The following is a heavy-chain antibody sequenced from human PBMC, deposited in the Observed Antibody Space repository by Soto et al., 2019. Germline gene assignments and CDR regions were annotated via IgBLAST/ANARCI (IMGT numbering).Heavy chain of an antibody. J-gene: IGHJ3*02. CDR3: VRDSSPDYGGRKDFGAFDI. D-gene: IGHD3-16*01. V-gene: IGHV3-11*06. CDR2: ISGSGSYT. CDR1: GFTFSDYY. Sequence: QVQLLESGGGLVKPGGSQRLSCVTSGFTFSDYYMGWVRQAPGKGLELISYISGSGSYTLYADSVKGRFTVSRDNANNSLSLLMSSLRGEDKAMSYCVRDSSPDYGGRKDFGAFDIWGLGTVVTVSS.